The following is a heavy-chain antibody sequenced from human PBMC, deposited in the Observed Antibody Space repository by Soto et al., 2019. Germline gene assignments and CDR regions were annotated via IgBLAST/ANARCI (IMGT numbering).Heavy chain of an antibody. CDR2: INPNSGGT. CDR3: ARSSIAVAGTEHYYYYGMDV. CDR1: GYTFTGYY. V-gene: IGHV1-2*04. Sequence: ASVKVSCKASGYTFTGYYMHWVRQAPGQGLEWMGWINPNSGGTNYAQKFQGWVTMTRDTSISTAYMELSRLRSDDTAVYYCARSSIAVAGTEHYYYYGMDVWGQGTTVTVPS. J-gene: IGHJ6*02. D-gene: IGHD6-19*01.